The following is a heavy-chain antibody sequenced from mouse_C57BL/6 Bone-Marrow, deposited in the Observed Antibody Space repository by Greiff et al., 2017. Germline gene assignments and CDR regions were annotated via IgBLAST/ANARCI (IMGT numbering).Heavy chain of an antibody. Sequence: QVQLKQPGAELVMPGASVKLSCKASGYTFTSYWMHWVKQRPGQGLEWIGEIDPSDSYTNYNQKFKGKSTLTVDKSSSTAYMQLSSLTSEDSAVYYCAMRGWYFDYWGQGTTLTVSS. D-gene: IGHD3-3*01. J-gene: IGHJ2*01. CDR3: AMRGWYFDY. CDR2: IDPSDSYT. V-gene: IGHV1-69*01. CDR1: GYTFTSYW.